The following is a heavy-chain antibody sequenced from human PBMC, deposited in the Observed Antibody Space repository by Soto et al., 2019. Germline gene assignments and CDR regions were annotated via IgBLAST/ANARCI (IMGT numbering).Heavy chain of an antibody. CDR3: AYSHLVRGVIIPTGWDFDY. Sequence: QVQLVQSGAEVQKPGSSVKVSCKASGGTFSSYAISWVRQAPGQGLERMGGIIPVLGTANYAQKFQGRVTITADKATSTAYMELSSLRSENTAESYCAYSHLVRGVIIPTGWDFDYWGQGTLVTVSP. CDR1: GGTFSSYA. V-gene: IGHV1-69*06. D-gene: IGHD3-10*01. J-gene: IGHJ4*02. CDR2: IIPVLGTA.